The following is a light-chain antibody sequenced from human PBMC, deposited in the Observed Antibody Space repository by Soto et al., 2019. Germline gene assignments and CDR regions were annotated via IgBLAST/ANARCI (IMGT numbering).Light chain of an antibody. J-gene: IGKJ1*01. Sequence: DFQMTQSPSTLSASVGDRVTITCRASQNINNWFAWYQQKPGKAPKFLIYDASTLQRGVPSRFSGSGFGTEFSLPISSLQPDDFGSYYCQHTRTFGQGTKVEIK. CDR2: DAS. V-gene: IGKV1-5*01. CDR1: QNINNW. CDR3: QHTRT.